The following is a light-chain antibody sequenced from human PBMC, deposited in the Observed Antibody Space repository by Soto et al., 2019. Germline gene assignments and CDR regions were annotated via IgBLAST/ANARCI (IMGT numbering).Light chain of an antibody. J-gene: IGKJ2*01. V-gene: IGKV1-5*01. Sequence: DIQMTQSPSTLSASVGDIVTITCRADQSITRWLAWFQQKPGKAPSLLIYDATNLQPGVPSRFSGSGSGTEFTLTISSLQPDDCATYYCQQYNEYSHSFGQGTRVDIK. CDR3: QQYNEYSHS. CDR2: DAT. CDR1: QSITRW.